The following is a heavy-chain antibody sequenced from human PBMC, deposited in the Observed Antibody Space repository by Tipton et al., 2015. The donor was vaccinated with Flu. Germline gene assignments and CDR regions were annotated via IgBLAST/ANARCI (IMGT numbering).Heavy chain of an antibody. V-gene: IGHV4-39*07. CDR2: IYYNGST. Sequence: TLSLTCTVSGGSISSSSYYWGWIRQPPGKGLEWIGSIYYNGSTYYNPSLKSRVTISVDTSKNQFSLKLSSVTAADTAVYYCAREPLAVADYWGQGTLVTVSS. J-gene: IGHJ4*02. CDR1: GGSISSSSYY. CDR3: AREPLAVADY. D-gene: IGHD6-19*01.